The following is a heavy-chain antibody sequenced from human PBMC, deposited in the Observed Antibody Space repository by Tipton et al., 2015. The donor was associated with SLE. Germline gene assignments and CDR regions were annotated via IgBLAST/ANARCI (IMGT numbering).Heavy chain of an antibody. Sequence: TLSLTCTVSGGSISSHYWSWIRQPPGKGLEWIGYIYYSGSTNYNPSLKSRVTISVDTSKNQFSLKLSSVTAADTAVYYCARRRSGSYSGRFDPWGQGTLVTVSS. D-gene: IGHD1-26*01. CDR3: ARRRSGSYSGRFDP. CDR2: IYYSGST. V-gene: IGHV4-59*11. J-gene: IGHJ5*02. CDR1: GGSISSHY.